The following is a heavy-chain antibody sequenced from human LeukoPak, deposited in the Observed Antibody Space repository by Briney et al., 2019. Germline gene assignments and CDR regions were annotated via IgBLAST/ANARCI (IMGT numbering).Heavy chain of an antibody. J-gene: IGHJ6*02. Sequence: GGSLRLSCAASGFTFSSHGMHWVRQAPGKGLEWVAVIWYDGSDKYYADSVKGRFTISRDNAKDSLYLQMNSLRAEDTAVYYCASPDGGTYYGMDVWGQGTTVTVSS. D-gene: IGHD1-26*01. CDR2: IWYDGSDK. CDR3: ASPDGGTYYGMDV. V-gene: IGHV3-33*03. CDR1: GFTFSSHG.